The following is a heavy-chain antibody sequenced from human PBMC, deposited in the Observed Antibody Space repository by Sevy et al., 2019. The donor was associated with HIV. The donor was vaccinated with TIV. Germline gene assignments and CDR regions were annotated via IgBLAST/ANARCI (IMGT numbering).Heavy chain of an antibody. CDR2: INESGIA. V-gene: IGHV4-34*01. D-gene: IGHD2-2*01. J-gene: IGHJ5*02. CDR3: ARSPPVVVVPGAPNWFDP. Sequence: SETLSLTCSVHDGSFSGYYWNWIRQLPGKGLEWIGEINESGIAYYNPSLKSRVTISVDTSKKQFSLKLNSMTAADTAVYFCARSPPVVVVPGAPNWFDPWGQGTLVTVSS. CDR1: DGSFSGYY.